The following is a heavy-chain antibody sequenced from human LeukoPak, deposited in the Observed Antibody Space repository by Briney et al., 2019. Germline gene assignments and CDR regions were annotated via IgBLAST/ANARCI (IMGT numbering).Heavy chain of an antibody. Sequence: GGSLRLSCAASGFSFSSSSMNWVRQAPGKGLEWVSIIYSGGDAYYADSVKGRFTISRDNSKNTVYLQMESLRVEDTAMYYCSRDRGISGEWGQGTLVTVSS. CDR2: IYSGGDA. J-gene: IGHJ4*02. V-gene: IGHV3-66*01. CDR1: GFSFSSSS. D-gene: IGHD1-14*01. CDR3: SRDRGISGE.